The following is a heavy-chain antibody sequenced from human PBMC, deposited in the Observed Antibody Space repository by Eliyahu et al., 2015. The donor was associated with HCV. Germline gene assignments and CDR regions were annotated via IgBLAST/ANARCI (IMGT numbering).Heavy chain of an antibody. CDR2: ISFDGDNK. CDR1: GFPFXNYG. Sequence: QVHLVESGGGVVQPGRSLRLSCAASGFPFXNYGXHWVPQAPGQGLEGVAVISFDGDNKYYGDSVKGRFTVSRDNSRNTVYLQLNSVRGEDTAVYYCAKELSSGRYDFRSDFRSNYYGLDVWGQGTTVTVSS. J-gene: IGHJ6*02. V-gene: IGHV3-30*18. CDR3: AKELSSGRYDFRSDFRSNYYGLDV. D-gene: IGHD3-3*01.